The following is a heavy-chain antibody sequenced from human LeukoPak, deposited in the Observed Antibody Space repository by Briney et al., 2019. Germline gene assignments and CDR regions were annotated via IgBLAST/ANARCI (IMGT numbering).Heavy chain of an antibody. J-gene: IGHJ3*02. CDR3: ASENMYYDFWSGSHAFDI. Sequence: ASQTLSLTCTVSGGSISSGGYYWSWIRQHPGKGLEWIGYIHYSGSTYYNPSLKSRVTISVDTSKNQFSLKLSSVTAADTAVYSCASENMYYDFWSGSHAFDIWGQGTMVTLSS. CDR2: IHYSGST. V-gene: IGHV4-31*03. CDR1: GGSISSGGYY. D-gene: IGHD3-3*01.